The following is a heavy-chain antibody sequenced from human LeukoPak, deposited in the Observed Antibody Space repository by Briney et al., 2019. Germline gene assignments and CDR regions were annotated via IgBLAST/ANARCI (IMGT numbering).Heavy chain of an antibody. CDR1: GFTFSPYP. D-gene: IGHD4-17*01. J-gene: IGHJ4*02. CDR2: ISSSSSYI. Sequence: GGSLRLSCTASGFTFSPYPMNWVRQAPGKGLEWVSSISSSSSYIYYADSVKGRFTISRDNAKNSLYLQMNSLRAEDTAVYYCARDLNYGDYIGLGFFDYWGQGTLVTVSS. CDR3: ARDLNYGDYIGLGFFDY. V-gene: IGHV3-21*01.